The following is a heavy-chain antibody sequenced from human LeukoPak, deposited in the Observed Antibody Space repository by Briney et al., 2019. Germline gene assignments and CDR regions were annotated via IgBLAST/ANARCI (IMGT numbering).Heavy chain of an antibody. CDR2: ISGSGVA. J-gene: IGHJ6*02. D-gene: IGHD3-9*01. CDR3: AKGPTIFRSSYYYYGMDV. CDR1: GFTFSTYA. Sequence: GGSLRLSCAASGFTFSTYAMSWVRQAPGKGLEWVSGISGSGVAFYADSVMGRFTISRDNSKNTLYLQMNSLRAEDTAVYYCAKGPTIFRSSYYYYGMDVWGQGTTVTVSS. V-gene: IGHV3-23*01.